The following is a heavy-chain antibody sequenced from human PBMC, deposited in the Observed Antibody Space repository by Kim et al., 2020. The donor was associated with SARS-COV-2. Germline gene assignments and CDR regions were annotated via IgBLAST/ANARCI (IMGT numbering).Heavy chain of an antibody. D-gene: IGHD3-3*02. Sequence: DGGSRYPADSVKRRFTTSRDNANNMVYLQMNSLRVDDTAIYYCTSIFEYWGQGALVTVSS. V-gene: IGHV3-74*01. CDR3: TSIFEY. CDR2: DGGSR. J-gene: IGHJ4*02.